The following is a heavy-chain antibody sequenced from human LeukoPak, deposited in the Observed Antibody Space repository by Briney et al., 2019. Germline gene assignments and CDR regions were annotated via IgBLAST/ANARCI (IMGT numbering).Heavy chain of an antibody. V-gene: IGHV1-2*02. Sequence: ASVKVSCKASGYGFSDGYFNWVRQAPGQGLEWMGWINPHSGATNYAQRFQGRISMDASFDTAYIELSRLTFDDTAVYYCATSSTVTHTRDPWGQGTLVTVSS. CDR3: ATSSTVTHTRDP. CDR2: INPHSGAT. CDR1: GYGFSDGY. D-gene: IGHD1-1*01. J-gene: IGHJ5*02.